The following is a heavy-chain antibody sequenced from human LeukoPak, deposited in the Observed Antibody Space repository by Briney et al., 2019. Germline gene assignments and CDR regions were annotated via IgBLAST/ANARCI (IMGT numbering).Heavy chain of an antibody. Sequence: PSETLSLTCAVSGGSISSYYWSWIRQPPGKGLEWIGYIYYSGTTNYNPSLKSRVTISVDTSKNQFSLKLSSVTAADTAVYYCARGVYIAAAQYAYWGQGTLVTVSS. CDR3: ARGVYIAAAQYAY. V-gene: IGHV4-59*01. D-gene: IGHD6-13*01. J-gene: IGHJ4*02. CDR1: GGSISSYY. CDR2: IYYSGTT.